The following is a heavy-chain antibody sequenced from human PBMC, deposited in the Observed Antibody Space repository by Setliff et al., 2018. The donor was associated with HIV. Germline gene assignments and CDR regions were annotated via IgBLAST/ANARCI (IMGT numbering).Heavy chain of an antibody. CDR1: GFTFDDYG. Sequence: PGGSLRLSCAASGFTFDDYGMSWVRQAPGKGLEWVSGINWNGGSTGYADSVKGRFTISRDNAKNSLYLQMNSLRAEDTAVYYCARDQAYYYDSSGYYYVRSDAFDIWGQGTMVTVSS. J-gene: IGHJ3*02. D-gene: IGHD3-22*01. V-gene: IGHV3-20*04. CDR2: INWNGGST. CDR3: ARDQAYYYDSSGYYYVRSDAFDI.